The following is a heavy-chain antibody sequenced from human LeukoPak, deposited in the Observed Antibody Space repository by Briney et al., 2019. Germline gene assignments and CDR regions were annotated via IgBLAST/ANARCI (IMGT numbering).Heavy chain of an antibody. V-gene: IGHV3-48*02. D-gene: IGHD5-12*01. Sequence: GGPLTLPCAASGHTQNRYNTNWARQAPGKGLEWVSYISSSSTTIYYGDSVKGRFTISRDNAENSLYLQMNSLGDEDTAVYYCARSRGSDYWGQGTLVTVSS. CDR3: ARSRGSDY. J-gene: IGHJ4*02. CDR2: ISSSSTTI. CDR1: GHTQNRYN.